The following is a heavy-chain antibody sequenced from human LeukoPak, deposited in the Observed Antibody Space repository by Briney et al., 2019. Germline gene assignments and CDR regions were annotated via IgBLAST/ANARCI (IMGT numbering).Heavy chain of an antibody. Sequence: ASVKVSCKASGYTFTSYYMHWVRQAPGQGLEWMGIINPSGGSTSYAQKFQGRVTMTRDMSTSTVYMELSSLRSEDTAVYYCARDREMATKYDYWGQGTLVTVSS. J-gene: IGHJ4*02. CDR2: INPSGGST. CDR3: ARDREMATKYDY. V-gene: IGHV1-46*01. D-gene: IGHD5-24*01. CDR1: GYTFTSYY.